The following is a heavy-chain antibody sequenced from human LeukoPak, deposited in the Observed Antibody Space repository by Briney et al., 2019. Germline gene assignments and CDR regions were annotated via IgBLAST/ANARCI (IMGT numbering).Heavy chain of an antibody. D-gene: IGHD3-10*01. Sequence: ASVKVSCKASGYTFTSYAMHWVRQAPGQRLEWMGWINAGNGNTKYSQKFQGRVTMTEDTSTDTAYMELSSLRSEDTAVYYCASVTMVRGVIIIDAFDIWGQGTMVTVSS. CDR2: INAGNGNT. CDR3: ASVTMVRGVIIIDAFDI. V-gene: IGHV1-3*01. J-gene: IGHJ3*02. CDR1: GYTFTSYA.